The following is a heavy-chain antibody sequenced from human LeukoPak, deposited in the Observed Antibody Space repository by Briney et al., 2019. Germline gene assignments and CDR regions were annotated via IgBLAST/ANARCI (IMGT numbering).Heavy chain of an antibody. J-gene: IGHJ6*03. D-gene: IGHD6-13*01. CDR1: GVSISYYY. CDR3: ASSSSLDGYYYYMDV. CDR2: IHYSGST. V-gene: IGHV4-59*01. Sequence: SETLSLACTVSGVSISYYYWSWIRQPPGKGLEWIGYIHYSGSTNYNPSLKSRVTISVDTSKNQFSLKLSSVTAADTAVYYCASSSSLDGYYYYMDVWGKGTTVTISS.